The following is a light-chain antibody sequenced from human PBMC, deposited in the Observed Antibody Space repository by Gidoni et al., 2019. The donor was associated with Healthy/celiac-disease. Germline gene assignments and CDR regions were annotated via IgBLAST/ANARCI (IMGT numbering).Light chain of an antibody. V-gene: IGLV2-14*03. J-gene: IGLJ2*01. Sequence: QSALTQHASVSGSPGQSITISCTGTSSAVGGYNYVSWYQQHPGKAPKLMIYDVSNRPSGVSYRFSGSKSGNTASLTISGLQAEDEADYYCSSYTSSSRVVFGGGTKLTVL. CDR1: SSAVGGYNY. CDR2: DVS. CDR3: SSYTSSSRVV.